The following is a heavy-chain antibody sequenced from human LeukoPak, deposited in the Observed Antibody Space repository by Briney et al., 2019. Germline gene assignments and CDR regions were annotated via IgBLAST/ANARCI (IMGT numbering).Heavy chain of an antibody. D-gene: IGHD5-24*01. CDR2: IKPDGSES. J-gene: IGHJ4*02. CDR1: GFTFSSYW. Sequence: GGSLRLSCAASGFTFSSYWMSWVRQAPGKELEWVAIIKPDGSESYCVDSVEGRFTVSRDNTKNSLYLQMNSLRAEDTAVYYCARKSRDGYKPADYWGQGTLVTVSS. CDR3: ARKSRDGYKPADY. V-gene: IGHV3-7*01.